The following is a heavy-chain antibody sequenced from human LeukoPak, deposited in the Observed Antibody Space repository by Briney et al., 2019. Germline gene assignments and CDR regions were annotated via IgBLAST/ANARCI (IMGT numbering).Heavy chain of an antibody. D-gene: IGHD3-22*01. CDR2: IYSGGST. CDR3: ARASGDDSTPYYYYYYMDV. CDR1: GFTVSSNY. J-gene: IGHJ6*03. V-gene: IGHV3-53*05. Sequence: GGSLRLSCAASGFTVSSNYMSWVRQAPGKGLEWVSVIYSGGSTYYADSVKGRFTISRDNSKNTLYLQMNSLRAEDTAVYYCARASGDDSTPYYYYYYMDVWGKGTTVTVSS.